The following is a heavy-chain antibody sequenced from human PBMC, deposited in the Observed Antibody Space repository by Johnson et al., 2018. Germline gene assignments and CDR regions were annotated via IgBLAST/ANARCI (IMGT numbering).Heavy chain of an antibody. CDR2: ISGSGGST. V-gene: IGHV3-23*04. J-gene: IGHJ6*02. CDR1: GFTFSSYA. D-gene: IGHD3-10*01. Sequence: VQLVQSGGGLVQXGGSLRLSCAASGFTFSSYAMSWVRQAPGKGLEWVSAISGSGGSTYYADSVKGRFTISRDNSKNTLYLQMNSLRAEDTAVYYCARSELGEGYYYYYGMDVWGQGTTVTVSS. CDR3: ARSELGEGYYYYYGMDV.